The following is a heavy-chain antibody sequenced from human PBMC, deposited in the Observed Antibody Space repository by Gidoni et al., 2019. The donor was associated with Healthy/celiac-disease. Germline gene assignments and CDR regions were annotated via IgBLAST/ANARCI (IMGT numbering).Heavy chain of an antibody. CDR3: AKGSTREAGPKIYFQH. D-gene: IGHD6-19*01. CDR1: GFTFSSYA. V-gene: IGHV3-23*01. CDR2: ISGSGGST. J-gene: IGHJ1*01. Sequence: EVQLLESGGGLVQPGGSLRLSCAASGFTFSSYAMSWVRQAPGKGLGWVSAISGSGGSTYYADSVKGRFTISRDNSKNTLYLQMNSLRAEDTAVYYCAKGSTREAGPKIYFQHWGQGTLVTVSS.